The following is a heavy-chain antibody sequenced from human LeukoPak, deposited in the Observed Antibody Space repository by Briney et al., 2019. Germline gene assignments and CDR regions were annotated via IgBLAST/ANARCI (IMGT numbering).Heavy chain of an antibody. Sequence: GGSLRLSCAASGFTFSSYSMNWVRQAPGKGLEWVSSISSSSSYIYYADSVKGRFTISRDNAKNSLYLQMNSLRAEDTAVYYCARYGGGHWAFDIWGRGTMVTVSS. CDR2: ISSSSSYI. D-gene: IGHD3-10*01. V-gene: IGHV3-21*01. CDR3: ARYGGGHWAFDI. CDR1: GFTFSSYS. J-gene: IGHJ3*02.